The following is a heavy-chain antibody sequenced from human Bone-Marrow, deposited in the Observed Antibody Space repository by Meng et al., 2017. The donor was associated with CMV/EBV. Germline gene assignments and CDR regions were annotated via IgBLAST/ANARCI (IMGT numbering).Heavy chain of an antibody. Sequence: GSLRLSCAVSGGSISSRNWWSWVRQPPGKGLEWIAEIYHTGATNYNSALKSRVTISVDKSENQFSLKVNSVTAADTAVYYCVRFSEYSSASGSDFGGQGILVTVSS. CDR2: IYHTGAT. J-gene: IGHJ4*02. CDR1: GGSISSRNW. V-gene: IGHV4-4*02. D-gene: IGHD6-6*01. CDR3: VRFSEYSSASGSDF.